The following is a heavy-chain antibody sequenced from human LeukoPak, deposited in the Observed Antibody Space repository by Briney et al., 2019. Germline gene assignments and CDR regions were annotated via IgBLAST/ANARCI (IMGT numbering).Heavy chain of an antibody. V-gene: IGHV4-39*07. CDR2: IYYSGST. D-gene: IGHD6-19*01. Sequence: SETLSLTCTVSGGSISSSSYYWGWIRQPPGKGLEWIGSIYYSGSTYYNPSLKSRVTISVDTSKNQFSLKLSSVTAADTAVYYCARGSVLAVAGTEYWGQGTLVTVSS. CDR3: ARGSVLAVAGTEY. J-gene: IGHJ4*02. CDR1: GGSISSSSYY.